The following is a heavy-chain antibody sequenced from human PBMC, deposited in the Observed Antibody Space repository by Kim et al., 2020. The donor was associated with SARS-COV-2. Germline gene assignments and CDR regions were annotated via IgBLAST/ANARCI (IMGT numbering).Heavy chain of an antibody. D-gene: IGHD6-13*01. CDR2: IYYSGST. J-gene: IGHJ4*02. CDR3: AGWAAAGLAIDY. V-gene: IGHV4-39*01. Sequence: SETLSLTCTVSGDSISSSSHYWGWVRQPPGKGLEWIGAIYYSGSTYYNPSLKSRVTISGDTSKNQFSLKLNSVTAADTAVYYCAGWAAAGLAIDYWGQGTLVTVSS. CDR1: GDSISSSSHY.